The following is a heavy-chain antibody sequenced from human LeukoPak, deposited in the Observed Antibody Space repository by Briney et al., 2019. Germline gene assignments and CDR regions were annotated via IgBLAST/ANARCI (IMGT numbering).Heavy chain of an antibody. V-gene: IGHV3-23*01. CDR2: ISGSGGST. D-gene: IGHD6-19*01. J-gene: IGHJ1*01. Sequence: GGSLRLSCAASGFTFSSYAMSWVRQAPGKGLEWVSAISGSGGSTYYADSVKGRFTISRDNSKNTLYLQMNSLRAEDTAVYYCARDGVDSSGSRRIYFQHWGQGTLVTVSS. CDR3: ARDGVDSSGSRRIYFQH. CDR1: GFTFSSYA.